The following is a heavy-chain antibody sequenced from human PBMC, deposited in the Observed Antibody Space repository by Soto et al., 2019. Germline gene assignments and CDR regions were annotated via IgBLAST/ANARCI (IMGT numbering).Heavy chain of an antibody. CDR2: ISGSGGST. J-gene: IGHJ4*02. CDR1: GFTFSSYA. Sequence: PGGSLRLSCAASGFTFSSYAMSWVRQAPGKGLEWVSAISGSGGSTYYADSVKGRFTISRDNSKNTLYLQMNSLRAEDTAVYYCARVCCSSTSCYFMDYWGQGTLVTVSS. CDR3: ARVCCSSTSCYFMDY. D-gene: IGHD2-2*01. V-gene: IGHV3-23*01.